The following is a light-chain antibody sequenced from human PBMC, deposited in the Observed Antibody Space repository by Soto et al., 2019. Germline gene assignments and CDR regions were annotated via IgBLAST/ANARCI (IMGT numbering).Light chain of an antibody. Sequence: QSVLTQPPSASASLGASVKLTCTLTTEYRSYSIAWHQLQPEKGPRFLMKLNSDGRHYKGDGIPDRFSGSSSGAERQLTNSLLQSDDEADYYCQTWGNGIQEVFGGGTKLTVL. J-gene: IGLJ2*01. CDR2: LNSDGRH. CDR3: QTWGNGIQEV. V-gene: IGLV4-69*01. CDR1: TEYRSYS.